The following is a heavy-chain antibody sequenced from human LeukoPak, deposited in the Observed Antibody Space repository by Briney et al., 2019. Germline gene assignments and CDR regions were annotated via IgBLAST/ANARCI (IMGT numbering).Heavy chain of an antibody. D-gene: IGHD7-27*01. V-gene: IGHV1-3*01. CDR1: GYTFTSYA. Sequence: ASVTVSCTASGYTFTSYAMHWVRQAPGQGLERMGWINAGNGNTKYSQKFQGRVTITRDTSASTAYMELSSLRSEDTAVYYCARDADWGSGAFDIWGQGTMVTVSS. CDR2: INAGNGNT. J-gene: IGHJ3*02. CDR3: ARDADWGSGAFDI.